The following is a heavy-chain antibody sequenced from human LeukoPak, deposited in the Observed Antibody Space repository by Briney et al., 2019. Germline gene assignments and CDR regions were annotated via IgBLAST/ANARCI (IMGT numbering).Heavy chain of an antibody. D-gene: IGHD3-9*01. J-gene: IGHJ4*02. Sequence: PSETLSLTCTVSGASINSDTYYWSWIRQPAGKGLEWIGRIYTSGSTNYNPSLKSRVTMSVDTSKNQFSLKLSSVTAADTAVYYCARENRVRYDILTGYYYFDYWGQGTLVTVSS. V-gene: IGHV4-61*02. CDR3: ARENRVRYDILTGYYYFDY. CDR1: GASINSDTYY. CDR2: IYTSGST.